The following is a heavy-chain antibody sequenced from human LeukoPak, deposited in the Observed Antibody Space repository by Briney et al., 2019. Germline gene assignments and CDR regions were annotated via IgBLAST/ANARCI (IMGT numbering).Heavy chain of an antibody. CDR1: GFTFSSYA. Sequence: GGSLRLSCAASGFTFSSYAISWVRRAPGKGLEWVSAISGSGGSTYYTDSVKGRFTISRDNSKNTLYLQMNSLRAEDTAVYYCAKSARVDYYYMDFWGQGTLVTVSS. V-gene: IGHV3-23*01. J-gene: IGHJ4*02. D-gene: IGHD4-11*01. CDR2: ISGSGGST. CDR3: AKSARVDYYYMDF.